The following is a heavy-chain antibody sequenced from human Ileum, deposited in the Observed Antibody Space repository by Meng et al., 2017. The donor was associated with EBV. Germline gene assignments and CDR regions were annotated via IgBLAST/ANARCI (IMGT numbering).Heavy chain of an antibody. CDR3: AKNGEKYFEY. J-gene: IGHJ4*02. CDR2: MSDSGIT. Sequence: QVQLQESGPGLVNPPGTLSLTCAVSGGSISVINWWSWVRQSPEKGLEWIGEMSDSGITHYNPSLKSRVTISADKSNNQFSLKLTSVTSADTAVYFCAKNGEKYFEYWGQGTLVTVSS. V-gene: IGHV4-4*01. CDR1: GGSISVINW.